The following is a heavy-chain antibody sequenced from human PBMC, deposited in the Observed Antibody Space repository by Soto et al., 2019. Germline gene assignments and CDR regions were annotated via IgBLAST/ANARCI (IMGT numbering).Heavy chain of an antibody. V-gene: IGHV1-3*01. D-gene: IGHD2-2*01. CDR1: GYTFTSYA. Sequence: GASVKVSCKSSGYTFTSYAMHCVRHAPVQILYFMVCINAGNGNTKYSQKFQGRVTITRDTSASTAYMELSSLRSEDTAVYYCARDPRYCSSTSCYKDYYYYYGMDVWGQGTTVTVSS. CDR3: ARDPRYCSSTSCYKDYYYYYGMDV. CDR2: INAGNGNT. J-gene: IGHJ6*02.